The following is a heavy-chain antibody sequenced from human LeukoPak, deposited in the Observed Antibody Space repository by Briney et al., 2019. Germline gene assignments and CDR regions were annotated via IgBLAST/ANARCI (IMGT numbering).Heavy chain of an antibody. CDR1: GFIFSSYS. CDR3: ASDSRSDYYGSGAVAFDI. D-gene: IGHD3-10*01. J-gene: IGHJ3*02. Sequence: GGSLRLSCAASGFIFSSYSMNWVRQAPGKGLEWVSYISSSSSTIYYADSVKGRFTISRDNAKNSLYLQMNSLRAEDTAVYYCASDSRSDYYGSGAVAFDIWGQGTMVTVSS. CDR2: ISSSSSTI. V-gene: IGHV3-48*01.